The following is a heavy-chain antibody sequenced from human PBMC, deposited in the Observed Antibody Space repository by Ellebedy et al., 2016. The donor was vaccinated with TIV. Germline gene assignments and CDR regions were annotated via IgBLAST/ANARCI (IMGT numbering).Heavy chain of an antibody. V-gene: IGHV3-7*01. CDR2: IDQDGSDK. J-gene: IGHJ3*02. CDR1: GITFSSHW. CDR3: ARRNDFDI. Sequence: GGSLRLXCAASGITFSSHWMNWVRQAPGKGLEWVANIDQDGSDKNYVDSVKGRFTISRDNAKNSLYLQMNSLRAEDTAVYYCARRNDFDIWGQGTMVTVSS.